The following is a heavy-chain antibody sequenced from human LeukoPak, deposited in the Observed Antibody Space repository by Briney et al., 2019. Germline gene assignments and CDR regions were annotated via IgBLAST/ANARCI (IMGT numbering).Heavy chain of an antibody. CDR3: ASPPLGYCSSTSCYYFDY. V-gene: IGHV3-21*01. CDR1: GFTFSSYS. CDR2: ISSSSSYI. J-gene: IGHJ4*02. Sequence: PGGSLTLSCAASGFTFSSYSMNWVRQAPGKGLEWVSSISSSSSYIYYADSVKGRFTISRDNAKNSLYLQMNSLGADDTAVYYCASPPLGYCSSTSCYYFDYWGQGTLVTVSS. D-gene: IGHD2-2*01.